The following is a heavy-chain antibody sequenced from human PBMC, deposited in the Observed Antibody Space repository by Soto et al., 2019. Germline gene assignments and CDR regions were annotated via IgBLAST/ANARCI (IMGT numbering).Heavy chain of an antibody. J-gene: IGHJ5*02. D-gene: IGHD6-6*01. CDR2: IYYIGST. V-gene: IGHV4-59*01. Sequence: PSETLSLTCTVSGGSISSYYCSWIRQPPGKGLEWIGYIYYIGSTNYNPSLKSRVTRSVDTSKNQFSLKLSSVTAADTAVYYCELYGSSSRMDWFDPWGQGTLVTVSS. CDR3: ELYGSSSRMDWFDP. CDR1: GGSISSYY.